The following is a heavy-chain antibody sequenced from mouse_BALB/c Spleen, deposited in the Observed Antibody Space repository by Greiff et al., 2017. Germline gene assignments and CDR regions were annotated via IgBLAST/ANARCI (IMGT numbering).Heavy chain of an antibody. V-gene: IGHV7-3*02. CDR2: IRNKANGYTT. Sequence: EVMLVESGGGLVQPGGSLRLSCATSGFTFTDYYMSWVRQPPGKALEWLGFIRNKANGYTTEYSASVKGRFTISRDNSQSILYLQMNTLRAEDSATYYCAREAHITTATRYFDVWGAGTTVTVSS. CDR1: GFTFTDYY. J-gene: IGHJ1*01. D-gene: IGHD1-2*01. CDR3: AREAHITTATRYFDV.